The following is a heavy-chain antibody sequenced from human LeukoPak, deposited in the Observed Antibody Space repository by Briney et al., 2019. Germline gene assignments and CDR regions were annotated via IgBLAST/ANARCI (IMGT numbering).Heavy chain of an antibody. J-gene: IGHJ4*02. CDR3: AKGNYYGTGSYRSSIDY. Sequence: PGGSLRLSCAASGFTFDDYAMHWVRQAPGKGLEWVSGINWKSDNIGYADSVKGRFTISRDNAKNSLYLQMNSLRPEDTALYYCAKGNYYGTGSYRSSIDYWGQGTLVTVSS. CDR2: INWKSDNI. V-gene: IGHV3-9*01. CDR1: GFTFDDYA. D-gene: IGHD3-10*01.